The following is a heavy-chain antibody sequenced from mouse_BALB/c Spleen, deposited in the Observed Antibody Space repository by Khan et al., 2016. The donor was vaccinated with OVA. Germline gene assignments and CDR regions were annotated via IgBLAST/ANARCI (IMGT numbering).Heavy chain of an antibody. CDR1: GFSLTSYG. CDR2: IWGGGST. D-gene: IGHD2-3*01. CDR3: ASLYDFGEGFAY. V-gene: IGHV2-2*03. J-gene: IGHJ3*01. Sequence: VQLKQSGPGLIQPSQSLSITCTVSGFSLTSYGVHWVRQSSGKGLEWLGVIWGGGSTDYNAPFISRLTISKDNSKSQVFFKMDSLQSNDAASYYCASLYDFGEGFAYWGQGTLVTVSA.